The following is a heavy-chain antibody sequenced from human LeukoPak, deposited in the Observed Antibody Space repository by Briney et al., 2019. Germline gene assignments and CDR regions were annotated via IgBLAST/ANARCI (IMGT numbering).Heavy chain of an antibody. J-gene: IGHJ4*02. CDR1: GFTFSSYS. D-gene: IGHD6-6*01. CDR2: ISSSSSTI. CDR3: AKGSSSSGGYFDY. Sequence: PGGSLRLSCAASGFTFSSYSMNWVRQAPGKGLEWVSYISSSSSTIYYADSVKGRFTISRDNAKNSLYLQMNSLRAEDTAVYYCAKGSSSSGGYFDYWGQGTLVTVSS. V-gene: IGHV3-48*01.